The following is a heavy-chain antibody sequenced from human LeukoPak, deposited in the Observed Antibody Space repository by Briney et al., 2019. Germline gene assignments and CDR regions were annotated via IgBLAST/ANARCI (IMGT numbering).Heavy chain of an antibody. V-gene: IGHV3-7*01. CDR3: ARLSYDSGTHYTSYEY. CDR1: GFTFSNYW. D-gene: IGHD3-10*01. J-gene: IGHJ4*02. Sequence: SGGSLRLSCAASGFTFSNYWMSWVRQAPGKGLEWVANIKEDGSAKYYVDSVKGRFTISRDNAKNSVYLQMNSLRADDTAVYYCARLSYDSGTHYTSYEYWGQGTLVTVSS. CDR2: IKEDGSAK.